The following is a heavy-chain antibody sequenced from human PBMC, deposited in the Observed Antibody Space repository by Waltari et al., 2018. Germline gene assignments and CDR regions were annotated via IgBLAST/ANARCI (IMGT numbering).Heavy chain of an antibody. CDR1: GCTFRSYP. J-gene: IGHJ4*02. V-gene: IGHV1-69*10. CDR3: AFVIAAREIGAFDY. Sequence: QVQLVQSGAEVKKPGSSVKVSCKASGCTFRSYPISWVRQAPGQGLEWMGGIIPILGIANYAQKFQGRVTITADKSTSTAYMELSSLRSEDTAVYYCAFVIAAREIGAFDYWGQGTLVTVSS. D-gene: IGHD6-6*01. CDR2: IIPILGIA.